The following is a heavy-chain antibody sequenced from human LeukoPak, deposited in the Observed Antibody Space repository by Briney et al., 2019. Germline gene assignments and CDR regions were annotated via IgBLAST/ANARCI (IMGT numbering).Heavy chain of an antibody. CDR1: GDSISSYY. V-gene: IGHV4-59*12. Sequence: PSETLSLTCTVSGDSISSYYGSWIRQPPGKGLEWIGYIYYSGSTNYNPSLQSRVTISVDTSKNQFSLKLSSVTAADTAVYYCARGRGTRVGYNWFDPWGQGTLVTVSS. CDR3: ARGRGTRVGYNWFDP. D-gene: IGHD3-16*01. CDR2: IYYSGST. J-gene: IGHJ5*02.